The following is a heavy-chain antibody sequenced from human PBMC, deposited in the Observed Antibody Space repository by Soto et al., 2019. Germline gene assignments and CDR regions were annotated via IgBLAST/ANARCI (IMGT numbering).Heavy chain of an antibody. CDR2: IYHSGST. CDR1: GGSVRSDSFY. D-gene: IGHD3-22*01. Sequence: SETLSLTSTVSGGSVRSDSFYWSWIRQPPGKGLEWIAFIYHSGSTNYNPSLNSRVTISVDTSKNRFSLKLTSVTAADTAIYYCARARYDNSGYYAENYTDYWGQGTLVTVSS. V-gene: IGHV4-61*01. CDR3: ARARYDNSGYYAENYTDY. J-gene: IGHJ4*02.